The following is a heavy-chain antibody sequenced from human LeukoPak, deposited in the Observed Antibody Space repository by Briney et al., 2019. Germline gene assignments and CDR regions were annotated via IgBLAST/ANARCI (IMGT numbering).Heavy chain of an antibody. Sequence: PGGSLRLSCAASGFTFDDYGMNWVRHAPGKGLAWVSGINWNGGSTGYADSVKGRFTISRDNAKNSLYLQMNSLRAEDTALYYCAGGYDSSGYYYHAFDIWGQGTMVTVSS. CDR2: INWNGGST. CDR3: AGGYDSSGYYYHAFDI. V-gene: IGHV3-20*04. J-gene: IGHJ3*02. D-gene: IGHD3-22*01. CDR1: GFTFDDYG.